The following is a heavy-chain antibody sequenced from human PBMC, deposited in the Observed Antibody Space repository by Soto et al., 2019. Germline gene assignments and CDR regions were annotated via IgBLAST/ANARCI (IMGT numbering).Heavy chain of an antibody. CDR3: AKQAPYSNSWYEIDH. CDR1: GFTFSSYG. V-gene: IGHV3-23*01. Sequence: EVQLLESGGGLVQPGGSLRLSCAASGFTFSSYGINWVRQAPGKGLEWVSGISGSGDSTHYADSVKGRFTISRDNSENTLYLQMNSLRAEDTAVYYCAKQAPYSNSWYEIDHWGQGTLVTVSS. CDR2: ISGSGDST. J-gene: IGHJ4*02. D-gene: IGHD6-13*01.